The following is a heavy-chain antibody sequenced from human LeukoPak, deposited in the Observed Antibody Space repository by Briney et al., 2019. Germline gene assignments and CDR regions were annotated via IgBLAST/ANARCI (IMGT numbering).Heavy chain of an antibody. CDR3: AKKSPIFGVVIPLFDY. V-gene: IGHV3-23*01. J-gene: IGHJ4*02. Sequence: GGSLRLSCAASGFTFSSYAMSWVRQAPGKGLEWVSAISGSGGSTYYADSVKGRFTISRDNSKNTLYLQVNSLRAEDTAVYHCAKKSPIFGVVIPLFDYWGQGTLVSVSS. CDR1: GFTFSSYA. D-gene: IGHD3-3*01. CDR2: ISGSGGST.